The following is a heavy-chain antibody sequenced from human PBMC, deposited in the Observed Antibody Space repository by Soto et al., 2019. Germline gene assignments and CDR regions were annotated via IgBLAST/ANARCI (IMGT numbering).Heavy chain of an antibody. CDR1: GFTFSSYG. CDR3: AKESIAVAGGAPYFDY. Sequence: VPLVESGGGVVQPGRSLRLSCAASGFTFSSYGMHWVRQAPGKGLEWVAVISYDGSNKYYADSMKGRFTISRDNSKNTLYLQMNSLRAEDTAVYYCAKESIAVAGGAPYFDYWGQGTLVTVSS. D-gene: IGHD6-19*01. J-gene: IGHJ4*02. V-gene: IGHV3-30*18. CDR2: ISYDGSNK.